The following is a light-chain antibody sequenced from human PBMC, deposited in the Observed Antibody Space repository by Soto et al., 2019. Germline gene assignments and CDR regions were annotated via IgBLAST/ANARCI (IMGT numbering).Light chain of an antibody. V-gene: IGKV3-15*01. CDR1: QSVTSN. CDR2: GAS. CDR3: QQYNNWPVT. Sequence: EIVMTQSPATLSVSPGERATLSCRASQSVTSNLAWYQQKPGQAPRLLIYGASARATGVSVRFSGSGSGTEFTLTISSPQSEDFAVYYCQQYNNWPVTFGQGTKVDI. J-gene: IGKJ1*01.